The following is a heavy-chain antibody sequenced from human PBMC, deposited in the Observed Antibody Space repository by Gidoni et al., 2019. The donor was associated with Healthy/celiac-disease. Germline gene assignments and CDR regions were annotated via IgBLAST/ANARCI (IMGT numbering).Heavy chain of an antibody. CDR3: AKDLIAYCGGDCPWDI. J-gene: IGHJ3*02. CDR1: GFTFRSYA. CDR2: ISGSGGST. V-gene: IGHV3-23*01. D-gene: IGHD2-21*02. Sequence: EVQLLESGGGLVQPGGSLRLSCAASGFTFRSYAMSWVRQAPGKGLEWVSAISGSGGSTYYADSVKGRFTISRDNSKNTLYLQMNSLRAEDTAVYYCAKDLIAYCGGDCPWDIWGQGTMVTVSS.